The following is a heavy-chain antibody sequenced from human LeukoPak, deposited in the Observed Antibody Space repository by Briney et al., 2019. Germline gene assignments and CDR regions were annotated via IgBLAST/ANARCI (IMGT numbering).Heavy chain of an antibody. CDR2: ISYDGTNE. J-gene: IGHJ4*02. D-gene: IGHD6-19*01. Sequence: GGSLRLSCAASGFTFSRYNIHWVRRAPGNGLEWVAVISYDGTNEYYVDSVKGRFTTSRDSSKNTLYLQMNSLRADDTAVYYCAREYISGWYDYWGQGTLVTVSS. CDR3: AREYISGWYDY. CDR1: GFTFSRYN. V-gene: IGHV3-30-3*01.